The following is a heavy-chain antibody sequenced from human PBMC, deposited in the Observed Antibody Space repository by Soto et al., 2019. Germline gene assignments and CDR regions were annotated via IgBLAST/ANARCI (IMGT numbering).Heavy chain of an antibody. Sequence: SETLCLTCSVSGGSISSGCCYWSWIRQHPGKGLEWIGYIYYSGSTYYNPSLKSRVTISVDTSKNQFSLKLSSVTAADTAVYYCARLGANCGGDCYPAYYGMDVWGQGTTVTVSS. CDR3: ARLGANCGGDCYPAYYGMDV. J-gene: IGHJ6*02. CDR2: IYYSGST. V-gene: IGHV4-31*03. D-gene: IGHD2-21*02. CDR1: GGSISSGCCY.